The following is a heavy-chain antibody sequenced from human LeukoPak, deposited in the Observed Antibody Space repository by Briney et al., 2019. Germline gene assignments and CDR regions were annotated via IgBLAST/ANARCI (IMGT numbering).Heavy chain of an antibody. CDR3: MTEGGGATGAGGDYEYLDY. CDR2: IRSKIDGGTT. Sequence: GGSLRLSCAASGFTFSNAWMTWVRQAPGKGLEWVGHIRSKIDGGTTDYAAPVRGRFTISRDDSKSTLYLQMKSLRTEDTGVYYGMTEGGGATGAGGDYEYLDYWGQGTLVSVSS. V-gene: IGHV3-15*01. CDR1: GFTFSNAW. J-gene: IGHJ4*02. D-gene: IGHD1-26*01.